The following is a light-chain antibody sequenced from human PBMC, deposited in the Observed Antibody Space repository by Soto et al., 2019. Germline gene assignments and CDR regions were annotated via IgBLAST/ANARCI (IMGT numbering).Light chain of an antibody. V-gene: IGKV3-11*01. CDR3: HQRSNWPPLT. Sequence: EIVLTQSPATLSLSPGERATLSCRASQSVSSYLAWYQQKPGQAPRLLIYDASNRATGIPARFSGSGSGTDFTLTISSREPADFSVDYCHQRSNWPPLTFGGGTKVEIK. CDR1: QSVSSY. CDR2: DAS. J-gene: IGKJ4*01.